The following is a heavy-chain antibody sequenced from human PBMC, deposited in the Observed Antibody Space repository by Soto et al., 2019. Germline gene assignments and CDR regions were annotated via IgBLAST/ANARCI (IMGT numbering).Heavy chain of an antibody. CDR3: AKGYRGYYYYMDV. Sequence: EVQLVESGGGLVQPGRSLRLSCAASGFTFDDYAMHWVRQAPGKGLEWVSGISWNSGSIGYADSVKGRFTISRDNAKNSLYLQMNSLRAEDTALYYCAKGYRGYYYYMDVWGKGTTVTVSS. CDR1: GFTFDDYA. D-gene: IGHD1-26*01. CDR2: ISWNSGSI. J-gene: IGHJ6*03. V-gene: IGHV3-9*01.